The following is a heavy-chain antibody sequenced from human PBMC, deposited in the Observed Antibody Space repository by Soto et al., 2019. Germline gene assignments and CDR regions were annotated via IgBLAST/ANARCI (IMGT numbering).Heavy chain of an antibody. CDR1: GFTFSSYA. CDR2: ISGSGGST. CDR3: AKDYLRADTAIWGYFDY. Sequence: EVQLLESGGGLVQPGGSLRLSCAASGFTFSSYAMSWVRQAPGKGLEWVSAISGSGGSTYYADSVKGRFTISRDNSKNTLYLQMNSLRGEHRAVYYCAKDYLRADTAIWGYFDYWGQGTLVTVSS. V-gene: IGHV3-23*01. J-gene: IGHJ4*02. D-gene: IGHD5-18*01.